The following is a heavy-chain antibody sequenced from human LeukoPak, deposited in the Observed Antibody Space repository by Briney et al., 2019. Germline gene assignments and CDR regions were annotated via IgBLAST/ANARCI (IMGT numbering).Heavy chain of an antibody. CDR1: GGSISSYY. V-gene: IGHV4-59*01. CDR2: IYYSGST. Sequence: SETLSLTCTVSGGSISSYYWSWIRQPPGKGLEWIGYIYYSGSTNYNPSLKSRVTISVDTSKNQFSLKLSSVTAADTAVYYCSRGDYYGSGSSPYYYYYYMDVWGKGTTVTISS. D-gene: IGHD3-10*01. J-gene: IGHJ6*03. CDR3: SRGDYYGSGSSPYYYYYYMDV.